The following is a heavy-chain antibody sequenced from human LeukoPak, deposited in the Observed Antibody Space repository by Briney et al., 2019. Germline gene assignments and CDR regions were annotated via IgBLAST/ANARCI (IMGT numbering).Heavy chain of an antibody. CDR2: ISYDGSNK. CDR3: ARAAGTGAFDI. J-gene: IGHJ3*02. CDR1: GFTFSSYA. Sequence: PGGSLRLSCAASGFTFSSYAMHWVRQAPGKGLEWVAVISYDGSNKYYADSVKGRFTISRDNSKNTLYLQMNSLRAEDTAVYYCARAAGTGAFDIWGQGTMVTVSS. D-gene: IGHD6-13*01. V-gene: IGHV3-30*04.